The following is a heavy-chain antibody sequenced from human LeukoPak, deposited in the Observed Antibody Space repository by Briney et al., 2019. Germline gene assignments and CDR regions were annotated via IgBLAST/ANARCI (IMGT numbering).Heavy chain of an antibody. J-gene: IGHJ4*02. D-gene: IGHD6-13*01. CDR1: GFNFNIYA. Sequence: GGSLRLSCAASGFNFNIYAMTWVRQAPGKGLEWVSSTSDSGDGTYYADSVEGRFTISRDNSKNMLYLQMNSLGAEDTAVYYCAKDINGYSSSWFDYWGQGTLVTVSS. CDR3: AKDINGYSSSWFDY. V-gene: IGHV3-23*01. CDR2: TSDSGDGT.